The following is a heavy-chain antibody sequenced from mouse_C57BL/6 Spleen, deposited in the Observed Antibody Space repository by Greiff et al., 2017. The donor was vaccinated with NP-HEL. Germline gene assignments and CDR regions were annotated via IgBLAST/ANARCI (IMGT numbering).Heavy chain of an antibody. CDR3: AREHITTVVSWYFDV. D-gene: IGHD1-1*01. CDR2: ISDGGSYT. J-gene: IGHJ1*03. CDR1: GFTFSSYA. Sequence: DVKLVESGGGLVKPGGSLKLSCAASGFTFSSYAMSWVRQTPEKRLEWVATISDGGSYTYYPDNVKGRFTISRDNAKNNLYLQMSHLKSEDTAMYYCAREHITTVVSWYFDVWGTGTTVTVSS. V-gene: IGHV5-4*01.